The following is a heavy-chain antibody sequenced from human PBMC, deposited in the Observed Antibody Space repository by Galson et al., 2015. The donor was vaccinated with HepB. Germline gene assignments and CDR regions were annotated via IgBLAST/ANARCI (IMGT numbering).Heavy chain of an antibody. J-gene: IGHJ4*02. CDR3: ARDGNSQRIQLHY. CDR1: GFTVSSNY. D-gene: IGHD5-18*01. V-gene: IGHV3-66*01. Sequence: SLRLSCAASGFTVSSNYMSWVRQAPGKGLGWVSVIYSGGSTYYADSVKGRFTISRDNSKNTLYLQMNSLRAEDTAVYYCARDGNSQRIQLHYWGQGTLVTVSS. CDR2: IYSGGST.